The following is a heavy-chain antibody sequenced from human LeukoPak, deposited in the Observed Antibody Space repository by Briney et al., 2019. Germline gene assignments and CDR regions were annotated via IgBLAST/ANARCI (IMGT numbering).Heavy chain of an antibody. Sequence: QSGGSLRLSCAASRFTFSSYGMHWVRQAPGKGLEWVAFIRYDGINKYYADSVKGRFTISRDNAKNSLYLQMNSLRVEDTALYYCARADTRDDAFDIWGQGTMVTVSS. D-gene: IGHD5-18*01. J-gene: IGHJ3*02. CDR3: ARADTRDDAFDI. CDR1: RFTFSSYG. CDR2: IRYDGINK. V-gene: IGHV3-30*02.